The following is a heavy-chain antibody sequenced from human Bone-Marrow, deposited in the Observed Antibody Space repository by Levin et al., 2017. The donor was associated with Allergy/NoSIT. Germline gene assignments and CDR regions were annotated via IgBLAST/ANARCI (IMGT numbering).Heavy chain of an antibody. CDR2: ISSSGDTI. D-gene: IGHD3-10*01. V-gene: IGHV3-48*03. J-gene: IGHJ4*02. CDR1: GFTFSSYE. CDR3: AREGYSGSGTCSFDF. Sequence: GESLKISCAASGFTFSSYEFHWVRQAPGKGLEWVSYISSSGDTIYYADSVKGRFSISRDNAQSSLSLQMNSLRAEDTALYYCAREGYSGSGTCSFDFWGQGTLVTVSS.